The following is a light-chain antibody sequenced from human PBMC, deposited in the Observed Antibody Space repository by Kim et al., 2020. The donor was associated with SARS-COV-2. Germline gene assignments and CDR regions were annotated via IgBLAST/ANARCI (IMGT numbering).Light chain of an antibody. CDR3: QVWDDSNGLTWV. Sequence: PEKPEEIPSGGNNIRDKSVHEYQQKTGQAPVLVIYYDSDRPSGIPERFSGSNSGNAATLIISRVEVGDEADYYCQVWDDSNGLTWVFGGGTQLTVL. CDR2: YDS. V-gene: IGLV3-21*04. CDR1: NIRDKS. J-gene: IGLJ3*02.